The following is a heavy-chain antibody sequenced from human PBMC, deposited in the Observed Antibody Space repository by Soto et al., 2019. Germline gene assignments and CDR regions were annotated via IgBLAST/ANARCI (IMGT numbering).Heavy chain of an antibody. CDR2: ISSSGSYI. CDR1: GFTFRTYS. V-gene: IGHV3-21*01. J-gene: IGHJ3*02. D-gene: IGHD5-12*01. CDR3: AREADFGGYEAGAFDI. Sequence: EVQLVASGGGLVKPGGSLRRSCAASGFTFRTYSMNWVRQAPGEGLEWVSSISSSGSYIFYTDSVKGRFTISRDNAKNSLFLQMNNLRAEDTAVYYCAREADFGGYEAGAFDIWGQGTMVTVSS.